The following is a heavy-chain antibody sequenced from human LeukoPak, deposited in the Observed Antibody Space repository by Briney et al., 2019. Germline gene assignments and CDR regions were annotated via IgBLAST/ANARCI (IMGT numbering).Heavy chain of an antibody. Sequence: ASVKVPCKASGYTFTSYDINWVRQATGQGLEWMGWMNPNSGNTGYAQKFQGRVTMTRNTSISTAYMELSSLRSEDTAAYYCAVVRGVPYYYYYYGMDVWGQGTTVTVSS. J-gene: IGHJ6*02. CDR2: MNPNSGNT. CDR1: GYTFTSYD. V-gene: IGHV1-8*01. D-gene: IGHD3-10*01. CDR3: AVVRGVPYYYYYYGMDV.